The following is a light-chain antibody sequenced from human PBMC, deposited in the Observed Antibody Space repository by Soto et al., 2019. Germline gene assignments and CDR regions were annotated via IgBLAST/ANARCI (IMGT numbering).Light chain of an antibody. J-gene: IGKJ5*01. CDR1: QSVSIK. CDR3: QQYNNWPPIT. V-gene: IGKV3-15*01. Sequence: EIVMTQSPATLSVSPGERDTLSCRASQSVSIKLAWYQQKPGQAPRLLIYDTSTRATGIPARFSGSGSGTEFTLTISSLQSEDFAVYYCQQYNNWPPITLGQGTRLEIK. CDR2: DTS.